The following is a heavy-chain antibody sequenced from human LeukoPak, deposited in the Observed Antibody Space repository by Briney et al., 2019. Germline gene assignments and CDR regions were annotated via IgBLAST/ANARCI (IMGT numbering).Heavy chain of an antibody. CDR2: ISGSSSHV. CDR1: GLSFSIYN. J-gene: IGHJ3*02. CDR3: ARDRYYSDSSGYPYDI. Sequence: GSLRLSCEASGLSFSIYNMNWVRLAPGKGLEWVSSISGSSSHVWYADSVKGRFTSSRDNAKNSLYLQMSSLRVEDTAVYYCARDRYYSDSSGYPYDIWGQGTMVTVSS. D-gene: IGHD3-22*01. V-gene: IGHV3-21*01.